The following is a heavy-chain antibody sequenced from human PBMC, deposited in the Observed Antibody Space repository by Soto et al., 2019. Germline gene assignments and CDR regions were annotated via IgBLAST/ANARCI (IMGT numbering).Heavy chain of an antibody. CDR3: ARNYYDSSDRDYLDY. V-gene: IGHV1-2*02. CDR1: GYTFTSYY. D-gene: IGHD3-22*01. J-gene: IGHJ4*02. CDR2: INPITGGT. Sequence: ASVKFYCKASGYTFTSYYIHWVRQAPGQGLEWMGWINPITGGTNYVPKFQGRVTMTRDTSITTAYMELSRLRSDDTAVYYCARNYYDSSDRDYLDYWGQGTPVTVSS.